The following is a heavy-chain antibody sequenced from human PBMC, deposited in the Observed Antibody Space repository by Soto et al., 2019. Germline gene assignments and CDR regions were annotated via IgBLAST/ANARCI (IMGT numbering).Heavy chain of an antibody. V-gene: IGHV3-74*01. CDR3: ARERQYCDILTGYYPLYGMDV. Sequence: GGSLRLSCAASGFTFSSYWMHWVRQAPGKGLVWVSRINSDGSSTSYADSVKGRFTISRDNAKNTPYLQMNSLRAEDTAVYYCARERQYCDILTGYYPLYGMDVWGQGTTVTVSS. J-gene: IGHJ6*02. D-gene: IGHD3-9*01. CDR1: GFTFSSYW. CDR2: INSDGSST.